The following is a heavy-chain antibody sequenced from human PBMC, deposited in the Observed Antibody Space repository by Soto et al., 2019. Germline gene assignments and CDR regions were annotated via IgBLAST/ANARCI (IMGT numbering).Heavy chain of an antibody. J-gene: IGHJ2*01. CDR1: GFNLHNYA. D-gene: IGHD3-10*01. Sequence: EVQLVESGGGLVQPGRSLRLSCAASGFNLHNYAMHWVRQAPGKGLEWVSGISWNSAGIGYADSVKGRFTISRDNAKNSLYLQMNSLRTEDTALYYCAKGLSGSGTNWYFDLWGRGTLVTVAS. CDR3: AKGLSGSGTNWYFDL. CDR2: ISWNSAGI. V-gene: IGHV3-9*01.